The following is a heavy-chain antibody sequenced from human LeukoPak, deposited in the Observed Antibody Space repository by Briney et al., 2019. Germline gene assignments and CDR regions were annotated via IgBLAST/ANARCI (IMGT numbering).Heavy chain of an antibody. D-gene: IGHD5-12*01. CDR1: GCSILTTNL. Sequence: AETLSLTCAASGCSILTTNLWSVVRQPPRKGLEWIVEVHMSRARNSNPSPKRAANLSIDKSKNQLSLELSSGTAAATAIYYCTRESGAFSPFGFWGQGTLVTVSS. CDR2: VHMSRAR. V-gene: IGHV4-4*02. CDR3: TRESGAFSPFGF. J-gene: IGHJ4*02.